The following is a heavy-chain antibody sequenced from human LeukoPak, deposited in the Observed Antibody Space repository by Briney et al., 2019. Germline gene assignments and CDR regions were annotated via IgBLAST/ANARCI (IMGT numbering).Heavy chain of an antibody. CDR2: ILNDGNIK. CDR3: APEIPVAGRGWFDP. D-gene: IGHD6-19*01. V-gene: IGHV3-30-3*01. Sequence: PGGSLRLSCTASEFTFSSYAMHWVRQAPGKGLEWVAAILNDGNIKYYADSVKGRFTISRDNSKNTLYLEMNSLRLEDTAVYYCAPEIPVAGRGWFDPWGQGTLVTVSS. J-gene: IGHJ5*02. CDR1: EFTFSSYA.